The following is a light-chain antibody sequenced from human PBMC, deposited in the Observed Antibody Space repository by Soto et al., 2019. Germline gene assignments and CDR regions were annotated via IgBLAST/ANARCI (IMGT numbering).Light chain of an antibody. CDR3: SSCTSTNTWV. V-gene: IGLV2-14*01. J-gene: IGLJ3*02. CDR1: SSDVGGYNS. CDR2: EVY. Sequence: QSALTQPASVSGSPGQSITISCTGTSSDVGGYNSVCWHQQHPGKAPKLMIYEVYNRPSGVSDRFAASKSGNTASLTISGLQADDEADYYCSSCTSTNTWVFGGGTKRTVL.